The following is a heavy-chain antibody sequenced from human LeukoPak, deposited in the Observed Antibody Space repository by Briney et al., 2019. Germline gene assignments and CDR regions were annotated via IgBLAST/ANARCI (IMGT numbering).Heavy chain of an antibody. CDR3: TVTPPGY. V-gene: IGHV3-15*01. J-gene: IGHJ4*02. D-gene: IGHD2-21*02. CDR1: GFTFSSYG. CDR2: IKSKSDGGTT. Sequence: GRSLRLSCAASGFTFSSYGMHWVRQAPGKGLEWVGRIKSKSDGGTTDYAAPVKGRFTISRDDSKNTLYLQMNSLKTEDTAVYYCTVTPPGYWGQGTLVTVSS.